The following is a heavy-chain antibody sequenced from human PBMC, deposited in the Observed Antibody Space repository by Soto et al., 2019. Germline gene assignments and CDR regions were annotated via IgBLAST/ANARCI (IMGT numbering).Heavy chain of an antibody. CDR1: GFTFSNYA. CDR3: AKEQGSSWYEIDY. D-gene: IGHD6-13*01. J-gene: IGHJ4*02. Sequence: EVQLLESGGGLVQPGGSLRLSCAASGFTFSNYAVTWVRQAPGKGLEWVSTISGSGGSTYYADSVKGRFTISRDNSKNTLYLQRNSMRAEETAGYYCAKEQGSSWYEIDYWGQGTLVTVSS. CDR2: ISGSGGST. V-gene: IGHV3-23*01.